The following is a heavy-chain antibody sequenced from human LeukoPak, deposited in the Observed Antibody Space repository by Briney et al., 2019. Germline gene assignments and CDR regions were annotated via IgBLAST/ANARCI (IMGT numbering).Heavy chain of an antibody. V-gene: IGHV1-18*01. CDR1: GYTFTSYG. J-gene: IGHJ4*02. CDR2: INTNNGNT. CDR3: ARLLLGSQSRGFEY. D-gene: IGHD3-10*01. Sequence: ASVKVSCKASGYTFTSYGISWVRQAPGQGLEWMGWINTNNGNTNYAQNFRDTATMTTDTSTNTAYMELRSLRSGDTAIYYCARLLLGSQSRGFEYWGQGTLVTVSS.